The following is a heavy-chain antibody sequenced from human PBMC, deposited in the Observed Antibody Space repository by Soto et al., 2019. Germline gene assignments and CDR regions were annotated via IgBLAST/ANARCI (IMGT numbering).Heavy chain of an antibody. V-gene: IGHV3-15*01. Sequence: PGGSLRLSCAASGFTFSNAWMSWVRQAPGKGLEWVGRIKSKTDGGTTDYAAPVKGRFTISRDDSKNTLYLQMNSLKTEDTAVYYCTTGVTMIVVPVGAFDIWGQGTMVTVSS. CDR3: TTGVTMIVVPVGAFDI. D-gene: IGHD3-22*01. CDR2: IKSKTDGGTT. J-gene: IGHJ3*02. CDR1: GFTFSNAW.